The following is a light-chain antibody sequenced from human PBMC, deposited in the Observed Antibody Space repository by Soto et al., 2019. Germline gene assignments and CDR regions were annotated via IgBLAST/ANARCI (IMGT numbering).Light chain of an antibody. Sequence: ETVMTQSPGTLSVSPGERATLSCRASQTVSSNLAWYQQKPGQAPRLLIYGASTRATGIPARFSGSGSGTEFTLTISSLQSEDFAVYYCHQYNYWPFAFGHGTKVDVK. V-gene: IGKV3-15*01. CDR1: QTVSSN. CDR2: GAS. J-gene: IGKJ3*01. CDR3: HQYNYWPFA.